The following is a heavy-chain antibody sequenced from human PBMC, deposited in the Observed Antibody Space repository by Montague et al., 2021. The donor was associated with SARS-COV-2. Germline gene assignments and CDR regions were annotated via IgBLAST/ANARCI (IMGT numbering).Heavy chain of an antibody. CDR1: GFSLSTSGMC. D-gene: IGHD3-9*01. Sequence: PALVKPTQTLTLTCTFSGFSLSTSGMCVSWIRQPPGKALEWLALXDWADAKYYSTSLKTRLTISKDTSKHQVVLTMTNMDPVDTATYYCARMVTIFSLGGYYYYYGMDVWGQGTTVTVSS. CDR2: XDWADAK. V-gene: IGHV2-70*01. CDR3: ARMVTIFSLGGYYYYYGMDV. J-gene: IGHJ6*02.